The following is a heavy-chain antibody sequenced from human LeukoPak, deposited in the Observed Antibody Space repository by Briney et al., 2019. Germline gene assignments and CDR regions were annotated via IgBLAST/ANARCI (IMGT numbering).Heavy chain of an antibody. Sequence: GGSLRLSCAASGFTFSNYWMHWVRQAPGKGLEWVAHIKQDGSEKNYVDSVEGRFTISRDNTKNSLFLQMNSLRAEDTAVYYCASDPARDYYDSSGYFRWVDYWGQGTLVTVSS. J-gene: IGHJ4*02. V-gene: IGHV3-7*03. CDR1: GFTFSNYW. D-gene: IGHD3-22*01. CDR2: IKQDGSEK. CDR3: ASDPARDYYDSSGYFRWVDY.